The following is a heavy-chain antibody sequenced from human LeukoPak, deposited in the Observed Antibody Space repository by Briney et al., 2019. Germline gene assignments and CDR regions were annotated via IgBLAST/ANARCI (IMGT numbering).Heavy chain of an antibody. D-gene: IGHD5-18*01. CDR2: IYPGDSDT. CDR3: ATTGVRYSYGPDY. V-gene: IGHV5-51*01. CDR1: GYSFTSYW. Sequence: GESLKISCKGSGYSFTSYWIGWVRQMPGKGLEWVGIIYPGDSDTRYSPSFQGQVTISADKSISTAYLQWSSLKASDTAMYYCATTGVRYSYGPDYWGQGTLVTVSS. J-gene: IGHJ4*02.